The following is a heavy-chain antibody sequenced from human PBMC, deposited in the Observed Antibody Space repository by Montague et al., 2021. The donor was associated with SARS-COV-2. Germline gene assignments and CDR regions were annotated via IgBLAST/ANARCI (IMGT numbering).Heavy chain of an antibody. D-gene: IGHD6-25*01. J-gene: IGHJ5*02. CDR2: IYYTGIT. CDR1: GGSIGSHY. Sequence: SETLSLTCTVSGGSIGSHYWSWIRLPPGKGLEWVGDIYYTGITKYKSSXXSRVTISVDTSKNQLSLKLDSVTAADTAVYYCARGSGSASAIWFDPWGQGTLVTVSS. V-gene: IGHV4-59*11. CDR3: ARGSGSASAIWFDP.